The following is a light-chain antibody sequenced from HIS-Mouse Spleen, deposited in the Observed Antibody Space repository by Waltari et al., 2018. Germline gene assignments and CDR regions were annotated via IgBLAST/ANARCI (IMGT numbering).Light chain of an antibody. CDR1: SRDVGGYNY. V-gene: IGLV2-11*01. Sequence: QSALTQPRSVSGSPGQSVTLSCTGTSRDVGGYNYVSWYQQHPGKAPKLIIYDVSKRPSGVPDRFSGSKSGNTASLTISGLQAEDEADYYCCSYAGSYTLVFGGGTKLTVL. J-gene: IGLJ2*01. CDR3: CSYAGSYTLV. CDR2: DVS.